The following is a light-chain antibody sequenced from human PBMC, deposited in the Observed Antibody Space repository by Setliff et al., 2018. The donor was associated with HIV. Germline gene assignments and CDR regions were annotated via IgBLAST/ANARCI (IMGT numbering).Light chain of an antibody. Sequence: QSALTQPPSVSGAPGQRVTISCTGSSSNIGAGYDVHWYQQLPGTAPKLLIYGNSNRPSGVPDRFSASKSGTSASLAIAGLQAEDEADYYCQSYDSSLSGYVFGTGTKVTVL. J-gene: IGLJ1*01. CDR2: GNS. CDR1: SSNIGAGYD. CDR3: QSYDSSLSGYV. V-gene: IGLV1-40*01.